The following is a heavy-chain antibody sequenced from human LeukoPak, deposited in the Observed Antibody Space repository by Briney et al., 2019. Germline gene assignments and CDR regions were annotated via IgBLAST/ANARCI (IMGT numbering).Heavy chain of an antibody. CDR3: ARGDRELWVAAAGTLGYYYYMDV. CDR2: INHSGSA. J-gene: IGHJ6*03. V-gene: IGHV4-34*01. CDR1: GGSFSSYY. D-gene: IGHD6-13*01. Sequence: KSSETLSLTCAVYGGSFSSYYWSWIRQPPGKGLEWIGEINHSGSANYNPSLKSRVTISVDTSKKQFSLKLSSVTAADTAVYYCARGDRELWVAAAGTLGYYYYMDVWGKGITVTVSS.